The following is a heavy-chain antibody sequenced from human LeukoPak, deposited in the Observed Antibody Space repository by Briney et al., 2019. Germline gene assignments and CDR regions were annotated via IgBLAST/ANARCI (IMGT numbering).Heavy chain of an antibody. D-gene: IGHD4-17*01. J-gene: IGHJ4*02. CDR3: ATHMTTVTTSLDY. V-gene: IGHV3-23*01. CDR2: ISGSGGGT. CDR1: GFTFSSYA. Sequence: GGSLKLSCAASGFTFSSYAMPWVRRAPGQGPEWISGISGSGGGTNYADSVKGRFTIARDKSITTAYLELNRLRAEDTAVFYCATHMTTVTTSLDYWGQGNLVTVSS.